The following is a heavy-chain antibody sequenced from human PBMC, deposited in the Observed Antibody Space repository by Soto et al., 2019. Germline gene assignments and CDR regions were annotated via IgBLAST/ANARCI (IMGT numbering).Heavy chain of an antibody. Sequence: EVQLVQSGGDLVQPGGSLRLSCVASGFTFSTYWMTWVRQAPGMGLEWVAGIKEDASEELYVDSVKGRFSVSRDNSKNSLYLQLNSLSAEDTAVYYCATAIGSPFRNFDYWGQGSLVTVSS. V-gene: IGHV3-7*01. CDR3: ATAIGSPFRNFDY. D-gene: IGHD2-2*03. CDR2: IKEDASEE. CDR1: GFTFSTYW. J-gene: IGHJ4*02.